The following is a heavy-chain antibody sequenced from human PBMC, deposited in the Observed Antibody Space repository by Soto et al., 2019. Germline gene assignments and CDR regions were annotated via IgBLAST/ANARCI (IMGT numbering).Heavy chain of an antibody. CDR2: TYYSGST. J-gene: IGHJ4*02. CDR1: GGSISSYY. V-gene: IGHV4-59*08. Sequence: SETLSLTCTVSGGSISSYYWSWIRQPPGKGLEWIGYTYYSGSTNYNPSLKSRVTISVDTSKNQFSLKLSSVTAADTAVYYCARFYGDYVGYWGQGTLVNVPQ. D-gene: IGHD4-17*01. CDR3: ARFYGDYVGY.